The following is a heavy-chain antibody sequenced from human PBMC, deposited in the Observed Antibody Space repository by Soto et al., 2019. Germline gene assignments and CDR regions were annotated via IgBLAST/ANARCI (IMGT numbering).Heavy chain of an antibody. CDR1: GDSINSDGYY. Sequence: PSETLSLTCTVSGDSINSDGYYWNWIRQHPGKGLEWIGYIYYSGRTYYNPSLKSRITMSLDTSQNLFSLELSSVTAADTAVYYCARGGHSFGFYFYYHMDVWGKGTTVTVSS. CDR3: ARGGHSFGFYFYYHMDV. CDR2: IYYSGRT. V-gene: IGHV4-31*03. D-gene: IGHD5-18*01. J-gene: IGHJ6*03.